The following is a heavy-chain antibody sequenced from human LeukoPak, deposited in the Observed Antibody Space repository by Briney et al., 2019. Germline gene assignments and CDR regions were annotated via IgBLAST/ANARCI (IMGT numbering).Heavy chain of an antibody. D-gene: IGHD3-3*01. Sequence: SETLSLTCTVSGGSINTYYWSWIGQPPGKGLEWIGNIYYRGSTNYNPSLKSRVTISVDTSKNQFSLKVTSVTAADTAVYFCARVEADYDVRTGYYYWGQGTLVTVSS. CDR1: GGSINTYY. J-gene: IGHJ4*02. V-gene: IGHV4-59*01. CDR3: ARVEADYDVRTGYYY. CDR2: IYYRGST.